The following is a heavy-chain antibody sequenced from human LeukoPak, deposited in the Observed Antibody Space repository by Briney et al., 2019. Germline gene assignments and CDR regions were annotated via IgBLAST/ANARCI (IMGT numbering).Heavy chain of an antibody. Sequence: SETLSLTCAVYGGSFSGYYWSWIRQPPGKGLEWIGEINHSGGTNYNPSLKSRVTISVGTSKNQFSLKLTSVTAADTAVYYCARGDYYDSSGFLDYWGQGTLVTVSS. D-gene: IGHD3-22*01. J-gene: IGHJ4*02. CDR1: GGSFSGYY. CDR3: ARGDYYDSSGFLDY. V-gene: IGHV4-34*01. CDR2: INHSGGT.